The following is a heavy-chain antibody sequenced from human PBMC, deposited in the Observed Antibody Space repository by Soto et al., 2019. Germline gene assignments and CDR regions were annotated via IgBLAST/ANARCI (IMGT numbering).Heavy chain of an antibody. CDR2: ISAYNGNT. J-gene: IGHJ4*02. D-gene: IGHD3-22*01. Sequence: GASVKVSCKASGYTFTSYGISWVRQAPGQGLEWMGWISAYNGNTNYAQKLQGRVTMTTDTSTSTAYMELRSLRSDDTAVYYCAREYYYDSSGYYLASSYCGQRTLVTVSS. CDR3: AREYYYDSSGYYLASSY. V-gene: IGHV1-18*01. CDR1: GYTFTSYG.